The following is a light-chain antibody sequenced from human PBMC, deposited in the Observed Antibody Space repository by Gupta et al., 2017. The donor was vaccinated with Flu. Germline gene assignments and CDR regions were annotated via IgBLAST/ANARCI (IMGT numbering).Light chain of an antibody. CDR2: DAS. CDR3: QQYNNCPPCT. V-gene: IGKV3-15*01. CDR1: QSISSC. J-gene: IGKJ1*01. Sequence: VTLSASPGERATISCRASQSISSCLSWYQQKPGQAPRLLIYDASTRATGVPARFSGSGSGTEFSLTISSRQPEDFAVYYCQQYNNCPPCTFGRGTXVEIK.